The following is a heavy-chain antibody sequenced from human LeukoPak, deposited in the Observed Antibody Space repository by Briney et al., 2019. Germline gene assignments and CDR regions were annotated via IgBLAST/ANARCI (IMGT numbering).Heavy chain of an antibody. Sequence: GGSLRLSCVASGLTVSSEHMSWVRQAPGKGLEWVAIILYDGSNKHYADSVKGRFSISRDNSKNTLYLQMNRLRAEDTAVYYCARVPYGSGTYTDCWGQGTLVTVSA. J-gene: IGHJ4*02. CDR2: ILYDGSNK. D-gene: IGHD3-10*01. CDR1: GLTVSSEH. CDR3: ARVPYGSGTYTDC. V-gene: IGHV3-30-3*01.